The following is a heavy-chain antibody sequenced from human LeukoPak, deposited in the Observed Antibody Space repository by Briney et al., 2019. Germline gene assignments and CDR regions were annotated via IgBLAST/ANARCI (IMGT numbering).Heavy chain of an antibody. CDR2: IDPADSDT. Sequence: GESLKISCKGSGYTFTTYWIGWVRQMPGKGLEGLGIIDPADSDTIYSPSFQGQVTISVEKSISPASLQWSSLKLSDPAIYYCERPGGSGTGPFDYWGQGTLVTVSS. J-gene: IGHJ4*02. CDR1: GYTFTTYW. CDR3: ERPGGSGTGPFDY. V-gene: IGHV5-51*01. D-gene: IGHD3-10*01.